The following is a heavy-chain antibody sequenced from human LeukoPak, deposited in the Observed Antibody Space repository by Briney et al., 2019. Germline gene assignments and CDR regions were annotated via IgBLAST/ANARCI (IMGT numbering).Heavy chain of an antibody. CDR3: AKTLRESSGREYFDL. Sequence: PGGSLRLSCAASAFTFSSYAMSWVRQAPGKGLEWVSAVSGSGGSTYYADSVKGRFTISRDNSKNTLYPQMNSLRAEDTAVYYCAKTLRESSGREYFDLWGRGTLVTVSS. CDR1: AFTFSSYA. D-gene: IGHD6-19*01. CDR2: VSGSGGST. J-gene: IGHJ2*01. V-gene: IGHV3-23*01.